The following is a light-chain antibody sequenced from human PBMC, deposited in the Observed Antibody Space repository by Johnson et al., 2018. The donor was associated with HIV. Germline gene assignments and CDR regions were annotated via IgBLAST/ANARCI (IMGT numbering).Light chain of an antibody. Sequence: QSVLTQPPSVSAAPGQKVTISCSGSSSNIGNNYVSWYQQLPGTAPKLLIYENNKRPSGIPDRFSGSKSGTSATLGITGLQTGDEADYHCGTWDTSLRAVFGTGTEVTVL. CDR1: SSNIGNNY. CDR2: ENN. J-gene: IGLJ1*01. CDR3: GTWDTSLRAV. V-gene: IGLV1-51*02.